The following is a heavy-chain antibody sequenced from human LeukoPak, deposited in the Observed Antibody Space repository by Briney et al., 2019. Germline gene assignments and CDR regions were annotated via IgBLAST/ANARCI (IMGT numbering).Heavy chain of an antibody. CDR3: ARDQRRDYFDY. V-gene: IGHV4-59*01. CDR1: GGSLSSYY. D-gene: IGHD5-24*01. J-gene: IGHJ4*02. CDR2: IYYSGST. Sequence: SETLSLTCTVSGGSLSSYYWSWIRQPPGKGLEWIGYIYYSGSTNYNPSLKSRVTISVDTPKNQFSLKLSSVTAADTAVYYCARDQRRDYFDYWGQGTLVTVSS.